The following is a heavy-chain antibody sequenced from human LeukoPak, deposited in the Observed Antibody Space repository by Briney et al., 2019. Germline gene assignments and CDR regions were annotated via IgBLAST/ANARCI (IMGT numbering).Heavy chain of an antibody. J-gene: IGHJ4*01. CDR3: ARRTTITANGAFDI. Sequence: SETLSLTCTVSGASISSYYWSWIRQPPGKGLEWIGYIFYSGSTNYNPSLKSRVTISLDTSKNHFSLKLSSVTAADTGVYYCARRTTITANGAFDIWGQGTLVTVSS. CDR2: IFYSGST. V-gene: IGHV4-59*01. CDR1: GASISSYY. D-gene: IGHD1-26*01.